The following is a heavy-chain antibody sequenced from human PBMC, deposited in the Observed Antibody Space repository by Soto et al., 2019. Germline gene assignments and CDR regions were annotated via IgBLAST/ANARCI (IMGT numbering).Heavy chain of an antibody. Sequence: GGSLRLSCAASRFTFSTYEMNWVRQAPGKGLEWVSYISTSGSTVYYADSVKGRFTISRDNTRNSLYLQMNSLRDEDTALYYCVRYCSTTLCNGVATRTFVYWGQGPLVTVSS. V-gene: IGHV3-48*03. CDR1: RFTFSTYE. D-gene: IGHD2-2*01. J-gene: IGHJ4*02. CDR2: ISTSGSTV. CDR3: VRYCSTTLCNGVATRTFVY.